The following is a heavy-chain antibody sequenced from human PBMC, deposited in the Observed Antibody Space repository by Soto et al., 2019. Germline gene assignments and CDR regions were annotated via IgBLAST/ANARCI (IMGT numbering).Heavy chain of an antibody. J-gene: IGHJ4*02. CDR1: GFTFSSCG. CDR2: IAYDGSNK. D-gene: IGHD6-13*01. CDR3: AKDRRRSWTFDY. Sequence: QVQLVESGGGVVQPGRSLRLACAASGFTFSSCGMHWVRQAPGKGLEWVAVIAYDGSNKYYADSVKGRFTISRDNSKNTLYLHMNSLRGEDAAVYYCAKDRRRSWTFDYWGQGTLVTVSP. V-gene: IGHV3-30*18.